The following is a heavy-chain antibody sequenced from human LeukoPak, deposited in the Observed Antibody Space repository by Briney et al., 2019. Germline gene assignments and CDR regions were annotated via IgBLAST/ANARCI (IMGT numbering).Heavy chain of an antibody. CDR1: GDSTNTYF. J-gene: IGHJ5*02. Sequence: SETLSLTCTLSGDSTNTYFWSWIRQSPWKGLEWIGYIYCTGTTNYNPSLKSRVTISVDTSKNQFSLKVNSVTAADTGVYYCARHYGPWGQGTLVTVSS. D-gene: IGHD3-16*01. CDR3: ARHYGP. CDR2: IYCTGTT. V-gene: IGHV4-59*01.